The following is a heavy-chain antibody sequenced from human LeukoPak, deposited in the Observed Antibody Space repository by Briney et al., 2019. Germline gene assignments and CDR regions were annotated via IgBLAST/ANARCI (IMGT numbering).Heavy chain of an antibody. Sequence: SETLSLTCTVSGGSISSGGYYWSWIRQHPGKGLEWIGYIYYSGSTYYNPSLKSRVTISVDTSKNQFSLKLSSVTAADTAVYYCARGWSTSQIAAAGSDDAFDIWGQGTMVTVSS. CDR2: IYYSGST. J-gene: IGHJ3*02. CDR3: ARGWSTSQIAAAGSDDAFDI. CDR1: GGSISSGGYY. D-gene: IGHD6-13*01. V-gene: IGHV4-31*03.